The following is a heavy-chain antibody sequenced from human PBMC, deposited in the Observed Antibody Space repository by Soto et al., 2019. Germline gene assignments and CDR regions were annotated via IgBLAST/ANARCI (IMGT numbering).Heavy chain of an antibody. Sequence: GGSLRLSCAASGFTFSDYYMTWIRQAPGKGLEWLSCISGSISFTNYADSVKGRFTISRDNAKNSLYLQMSSLRAEDTAVYYCARDLDFDWLLHDAFDIWGQGTMVTVSS. D-gene: IGHD3-9*01. J-gene: IGHJ3*02. V-gene: IGHV3-11*05. CDR2: ISGSISFT. CDR1: GFTFSDYY. CDR3: ARDLDFDWLLHDAFDI.